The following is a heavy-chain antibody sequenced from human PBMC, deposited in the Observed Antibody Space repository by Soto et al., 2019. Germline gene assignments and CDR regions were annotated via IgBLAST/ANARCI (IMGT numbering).Heavy chain of an antibody. Sequence: QLQLQESGSGLVKPSQTMSLTCAVSGGSISSGGYSWSWIRQPPGKGLEWIGYIYHSGSTYYNPSLKSRVTISVDRSKNQFSLKLSSVTAADTAVYYCARAGGLGAVAADYWGQGTLVTVSS. CDR2: IYHSGST. V-gene: IGHV4-30-2*01. J-gene: IGHJ4*02. CDR1: GGSISSGGYS. CDR3: ARAGGLGAVAADY. D-gene: IGHD6-19*01.